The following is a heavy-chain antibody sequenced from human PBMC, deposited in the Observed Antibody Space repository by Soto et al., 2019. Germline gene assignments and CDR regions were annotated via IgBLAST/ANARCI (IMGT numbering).Heavy chain of an antibody. V-gene: IGHV4-61*08. CDR3: ARGYCSSTSCYIWDNWFDP. CDR2: IYYSGRT. Sequence: SETLSLTCTVSGGSINGGDYSWTWIRQPPGKGLEWIGYIYYSGRTNYNPSLKSRVTISVDTSKNQFSLKLSSVTAADTAVYYCARGYCSSTSCYIWDNWFDPWGQGTLVTVSS. J-gene: IGHJ5*02. D-gene: IGHD2-2*02. CDR1: GGSINGGDYS.